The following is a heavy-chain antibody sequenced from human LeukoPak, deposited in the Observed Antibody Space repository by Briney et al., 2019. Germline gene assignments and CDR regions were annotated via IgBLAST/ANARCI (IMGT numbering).Heavy chain of an antibody. CDR3: ATDGIVVVPAAISDAFDI. J-gene: IGHJ3*02. D-gene: IGHD2-2*02. V-gene: IGHV3-23*01. CDR1: GFTFSSYA. Sequence: GGSLRLSCAASGFTFSSYAMSWVRQAPGKGLEWVSAISGSGGSTYYADSVKGRFTISRDNSKNTLYLQMNSLRAEDTDVYYCATDGIVVVPAAISDAFDIWGQGTMVTVSS. CDR2: ISGSGGST.